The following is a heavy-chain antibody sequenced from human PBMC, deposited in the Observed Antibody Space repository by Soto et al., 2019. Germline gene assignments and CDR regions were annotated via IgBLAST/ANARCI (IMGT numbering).Heavy chain of an antibody. D-gene: IGHD2-8*01. CDR2: IWYDGSKK. V-gene: IGHV3-33*01. CDR3: ARWYGTGMLFDL. CDR1: GFTFSSYG. Sequence: GGSLRLSCAASGFTFSSYGMHWVRQAPGKGLEWVAGIWYDGSKKYYVDSVEGRFTISRDNSKNTLSLQMSSLKTEDTAVYFCARWYGTGMLFDLWGQGTLVTVSS. J-gene: IGHJ5*02.